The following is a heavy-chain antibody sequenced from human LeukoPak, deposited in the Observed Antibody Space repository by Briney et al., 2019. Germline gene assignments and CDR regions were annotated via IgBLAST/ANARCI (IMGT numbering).Heavy chain of an antibody. Sequence: GGSLRLSCVGSGFTFSNYLMNWVRQAPGKGLEWVSFISSTGGTIYYADAVKGRFTVSRDNAKNSLLLQMNSLRAEDTALYYCAKGRGDGYTYPLLFDYWGQGTLVTVSS. J-gene: IGHJ4*02. CDR2: ISSTGGTI. CDR3: AKGRGDGYTYPLLFDY. D-gene: IGHD5-24*01. CDR1: GFTFSNYL. V-gene: IGHV3-48*01.